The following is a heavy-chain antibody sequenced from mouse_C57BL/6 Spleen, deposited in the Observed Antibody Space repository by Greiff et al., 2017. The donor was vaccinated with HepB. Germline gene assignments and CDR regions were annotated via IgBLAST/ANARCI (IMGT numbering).Heavy chain of an antibody. D-gene: IGHD1-1*01. V-gene: IGHV1-81*01. J-gene: IGHJ2*01. CDR3: ARWAYGSKDQSYDFDY. CDR1: GYTFTSYG. Sequence: VQLQQSGAELARPGASVKLSCKASGYTFTSYGISWVKQRTGQGLEWIGEIYPRSGNTYYNEKFKGKATLTADKSSSTAYMELRSLTSEDSAVYFCARWAYGSKDQSYDFDYWGQGTTLTVSS. CDR2: IYPRSGNT.